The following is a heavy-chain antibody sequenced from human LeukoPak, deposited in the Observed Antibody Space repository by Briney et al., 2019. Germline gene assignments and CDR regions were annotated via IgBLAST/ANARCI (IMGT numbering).Heavy chain of an antibody. J-gene: IGHJ4*02. Sequence: ASVKVFCKASGYTFTSYYMHWVRQAPGQGLEWMGLINPSGGSTSYAQKFQGRVTMTRDTSTSTVYMELSSLRSEDTAVYYCARGNYYGSGSYYESDYWGQGTLVTVSS. CDR1: GYTFTSYY. D-gene: IGHD3-10*01. CDR2: INPSGGST. CDR3: ARGNYYGSGSYYESDY. V-gene: IGHV1-46*01.